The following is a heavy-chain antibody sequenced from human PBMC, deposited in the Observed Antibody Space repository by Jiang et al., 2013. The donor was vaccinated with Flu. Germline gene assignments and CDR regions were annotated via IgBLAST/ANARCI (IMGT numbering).Heavy chain of an antibody. CDR1: GGSVTHSSYY. Sequence: GSGLVKPSQTLSLTCTVSGGSVTHSSYYWGWIRQPPGKGLEWIGNTFYSGGTYYNPSLETRVTISVDTSKNQFSLKLSSVTAADTAVYYCARTNVDTDYYFDYWGQGTLVTVS. D-gene: IGHD5-18*01. CDR3: ARTNVDTDYYFDY. J-gene: IGHJ4*02. V-gene: IGHV4-39*01. CDR2: TFYSGGT.